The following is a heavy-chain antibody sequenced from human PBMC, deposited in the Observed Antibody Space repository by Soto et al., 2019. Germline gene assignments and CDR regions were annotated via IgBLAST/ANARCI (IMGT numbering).Heavy chain of an antibody. Sequence: SETLSLTCTVSGGSISSYSWSWIRQPPGKGLEWIGYIYYSGSTNYNPSLKSRVTIPVSTSKNQFSVKLSPVTAVDTAVYYCARDTPGIAAAGPMNWFDPWGQGTLVTVSS. CDR2: IYYSGST. CDR3: ARDTPGIAAAGPMNWFDP. CDR1: GGSISSYS. J-gene: IGHJ5*02. D-gene: IGHD6-13*01. V-gene: IGHV4-59*01.